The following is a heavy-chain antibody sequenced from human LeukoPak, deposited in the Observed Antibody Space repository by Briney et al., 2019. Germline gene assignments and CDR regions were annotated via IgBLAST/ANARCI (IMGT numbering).Heavy chain of an antibody. CDR1: GFTFSSYS. CDR2: INSDSSLM. Sequence: GGSLRLSCAASGFTFSSYSMNWVRQAPGKGLEWVSSINSDSSLMFYAESVKGRFTISRDNARNSLYLQMNSLRAEDTAVYYCARGNYYDRSGLDYWGQGTLVTVSS. D-gene: IGHD3-22*01. J-gene: IGHJ4*02. V-gene: IGHV3-21*01. CDR3: ARGNYYDRSGLDY.